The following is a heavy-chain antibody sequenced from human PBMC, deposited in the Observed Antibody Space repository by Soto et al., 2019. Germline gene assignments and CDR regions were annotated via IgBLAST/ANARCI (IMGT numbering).Heavy chain of an antibody. CDR2: IKQDGSEK. CDR3: ARDSNPAFWSGYYYYGMDV. V-gene: IGHV3-7*03. J-gene: IGHJ6*02. Sequence: QPGGSLRLSCAASGFTFSSYWMSWVRQAPGKGLEWVANIKQDGSEKYYVDSVKGRFTISRDNAKNSLYLQMNSLRAEDTAVYYCARDSNPAFWSGYYYYGMDVWGQGTTVTVSS. D-gene: IGHD3-3*01. CDR1: GFTFSSYW.